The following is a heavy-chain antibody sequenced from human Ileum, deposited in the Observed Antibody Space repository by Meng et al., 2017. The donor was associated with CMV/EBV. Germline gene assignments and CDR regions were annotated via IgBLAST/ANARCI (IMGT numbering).Heavy chain of an antibody. CDR1: GFPFSSYC. J-gene: IGHJ6*02. CDR3: AKDQGQLERRVGGCRYYYYYGMDV. Sequence: GGSLRLSCAASGFPFSSYCMHWVRKAPGKGLEWVAFIRYDGSNKYYADSVKGRFTISRDNSKNTLYLQMNSLRAEDTAVYYCAKDQGQLERRVGGCRYYYYYGMDVWGQGTMVTVSS. D-gene: IGHD1-1*01. CDR2: IRYDGSNK. V-gene: IGHV3-30*02.